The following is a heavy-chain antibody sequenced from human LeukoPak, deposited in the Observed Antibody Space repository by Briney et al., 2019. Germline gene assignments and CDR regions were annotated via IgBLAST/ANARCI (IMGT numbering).Heavy chain of an antibody. Sequence: NPSETLSLTCTVSGGSISSSSYYWGWIRQPPGKGLEWIGSIYYSGSTYYNPPLKSRVTISVDTSKNQFSLKLSSVTAADTAVYYCVRLGGGYYTIDYWGQGTLVTVSS. CDR3: VRLGGGYYTIDY. D-gene: IGHD3-3*01. CDR1: GGSISSSSYY. J-gene: IGHJ4*02. V-gene: IGHV4-39*01. CDR2: IYYSGST.